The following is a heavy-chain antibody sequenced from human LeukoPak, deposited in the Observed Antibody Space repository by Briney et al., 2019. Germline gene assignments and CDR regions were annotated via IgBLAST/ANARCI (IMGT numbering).Heavy chain of an antibody. Sequence: PSETLSLTCAVYGGSFSGYYWSWIRQPPGKGLEWVGEINHSGSTNYNPSLKSRVTISVDTSKNQFSLKLSSVTAADTAVYYCARGGARSRNNWFDPWGQGTLVTVSS. J-gene: IGHJ5*02. CDR2: INHSGST. D-gene: IGHD1-26*01. CDR3: ARGGARSRNNWFDP. CDR1: GGSFSGYY. V-gene: IGHV4-34*01.